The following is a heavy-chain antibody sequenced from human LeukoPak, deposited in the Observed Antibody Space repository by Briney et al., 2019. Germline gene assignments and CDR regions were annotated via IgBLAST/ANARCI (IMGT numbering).Heavy chain of an antibody. V-gene: IGHV4-4*07. D-gene: IGHD3-22*01. J-gene: IGHJ4*02. CDR2: IYTSGRI. CDR1: VGSITSYY. CDR3: ARDQYYYDSSGYDRFDY. Sequence: SETLSLTCTVSVGSITSYYWSWIRQPAGKGLEWIGRIYTSGRINYNPSLNSRVTMSVDTSKNQFSLKLSSVTAADTAVYYCARDQYYYDSSGYDRFDYWGQGTLVTVSS.